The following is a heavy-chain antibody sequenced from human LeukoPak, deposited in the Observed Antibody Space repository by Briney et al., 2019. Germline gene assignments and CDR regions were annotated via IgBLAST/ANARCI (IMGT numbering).Heavy chain of an antibody. CDR3: ARSIAARLFDY. D-gene: IGHD6-6*01. CDR2: INHSGST. CDR1: GGSFSGYY. V-gene: IGHV4-34*01. Sequence: SETLSLTCAVYGGSFSGYYWSWIRQPPGKGLEWIGEINHSGSTNYNPSLKSRVTISVDTSKNQFSLKLSSVTAADTAVYYCARSIAARLFDYWGQGTLVTVSS. J-gene: IGHJ4*02.